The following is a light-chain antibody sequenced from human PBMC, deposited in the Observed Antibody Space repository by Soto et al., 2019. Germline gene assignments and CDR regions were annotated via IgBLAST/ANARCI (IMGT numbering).Light chain of an antibody. CDR3: LQSTQLPLT. CDR1: RSLLDSDGKTY. J-gene: IGKJ4*01. CDR2: EVS. V-gene: IGKV2D-29*01. Sequence: DIVMTQTPLSLSVTPGQPASISCRSSRSLLDSDGKTYLYWYLQKSGQTPQLLIYEVSNRISGVPDRFSGSGSATDFILKISRVEAEDVGVYYCLQSTQLPLTFGGGTKVDIK.